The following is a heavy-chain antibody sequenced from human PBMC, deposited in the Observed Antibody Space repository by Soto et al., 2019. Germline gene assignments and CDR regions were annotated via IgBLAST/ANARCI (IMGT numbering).Heavy chain of an antibody. CDR2: IKSKTDGGTT. Sequence: EVQLVESGGGLVQPGGSLRLSCAASGLSLTNAWMDWVRQAPGKGLEWVGRIKSKTDGGTTDFAAPVKGRFTISRDDSRNTLFLQVNNLETEDTAVYYCATEMRHSNGWYGAFDIWGQGTMITVSS. CDR1: GLSLTNAW. J-gene: IGHJ3*02. D-gene: IGHD6-19*01. V-gene: IGHV3-15*01. CDR3: ATEMRHSNGWYGAFDI.